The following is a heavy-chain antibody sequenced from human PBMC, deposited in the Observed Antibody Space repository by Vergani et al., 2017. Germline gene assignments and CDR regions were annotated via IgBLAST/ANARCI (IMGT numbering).Heavy chain of an antibody. CDR1: GGSFSGYY. V-gene: IGHV4-34*01. Sequence: QVQLQQWGAGLLKPSETLSLTCAVYGGSFSGYYWSWIRQPPGKGLEWIGEINHSGSTNYNPSLKSRVTISVDTSKNQFSLKLSSVTAADTAVYYCASDKRFLEWLLTPHVYYYYGMDVWGQGTTVTVSS. CDR3: ASDKRFLEWLLTPHVYYYYGMDV. CDR2: INHSGST. D-gene: IGHD3-3*01. J-gene: IGHJ6*02.